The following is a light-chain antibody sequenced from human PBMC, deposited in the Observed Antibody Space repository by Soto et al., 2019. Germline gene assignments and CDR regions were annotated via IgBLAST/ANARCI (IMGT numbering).Light chain of an antibody. CDR1: SSTIGSKT. J-gene: IGLJ2*01. CDR3: AAWNDSLTGVV. CDR2: TTN. Sequence: QSVLTQPPSASGTPGQRVTISCSGSSSTIGSKTLNWYQQVPGSAPKLLIYTTNQRPSVVPDRFSGSKSGTSASLVISGLQSEDEADYYCAAWNDSLTGVVFGGGTKLTVL. V-gene: IGLV1-44*01.